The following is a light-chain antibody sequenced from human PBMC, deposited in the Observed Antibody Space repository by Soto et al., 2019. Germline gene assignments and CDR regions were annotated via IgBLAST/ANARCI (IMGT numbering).Light chain of an antibody. V-gene: IGKV3-20*01. CDR3: QQYGSSPLIT. J-gene: IGKJ5*01. CDR2: GVS. Sequence: EIVLTQSPGTLSLSPGQRATISCLASQRLSASDIAWYQQKPGQAPKFLIYGVSSRATGIPDRFSGSGSGTDFTLTISRLEPEDFAVYHCQQYGSSPLITFGQGTRLEIK. CDR1: QRLSASD.